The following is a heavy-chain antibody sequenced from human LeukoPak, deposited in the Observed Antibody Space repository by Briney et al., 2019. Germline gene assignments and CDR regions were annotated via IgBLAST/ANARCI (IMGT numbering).Heavy chain of an antibody. CDR1: GYTFTGYY. V-gene: IGHV1-2*02. D-gene: IGHD6-19*01. CDR3: AVTMSTVQGWMYYFDF. Sequence: GASVKVSCKASGYTFTGYYVHWVRQAPGQGLEWMGWIYPNSGVTKYAQKFQDRVTMTRDTSASTAFMELSSLESDDTAVFYCAVTMSTVQGWMYYFDFWGQGTLVIVSS. CDR2: IYPNSGVT. J-gene: IGHJ4*02.